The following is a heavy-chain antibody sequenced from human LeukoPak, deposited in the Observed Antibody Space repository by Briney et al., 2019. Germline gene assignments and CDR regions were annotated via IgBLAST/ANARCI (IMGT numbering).Heavy chain of an antibody. D-gene: IGHD3-9*01. Sequence: PGTSLRLSCAASGFSFSSYGMHWVRQAPGRGLDWVAAISHDGTKTHYAESVKGRFTISRDNSKNLMYLQMNSLRAEDTALYYCAETGPTDIWGQGTLVTVSS. CDR2: ISHDGTKT. CDR3: AETGPTDI. J-gene: IGHJ4*02. V-gene: IGHV3-30*03. CDR1: GFSFSSYG.